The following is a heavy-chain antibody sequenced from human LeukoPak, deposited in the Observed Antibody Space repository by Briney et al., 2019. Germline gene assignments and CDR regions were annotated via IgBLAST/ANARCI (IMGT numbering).Heavy chain of an antibody. V-gene: IGHV4-59*08. CDR1: GGSSSCYY. D-gene: IGHD2/OR15-2a*01. CDR2: IYYSGST. J-gene: IGHJ3*02. Sequence: SETLSLTCTVSGGSSSCYYWNWIRQPPGKGLEWMGSIYYSGSTNYNPSLESRVPFSVDTSKNQFSLQLNSVTAADSAVYYCARDLSGGSHVFDIWGQGTMVTVSS. CDR3: ARDLSGGSHVFDI.